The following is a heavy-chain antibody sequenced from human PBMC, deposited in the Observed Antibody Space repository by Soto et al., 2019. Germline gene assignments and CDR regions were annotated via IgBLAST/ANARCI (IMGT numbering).Heavy chain of an antibody. CDR1: GYTFTSYG. D-gene: IGHD5-18*01. CDR3: ASSLLVGYGLEGESD. CDR2: ISAYNGNT. J-gene: IGHJ4*02. V-gene: IGHV1-18*01. Sequence: ASVKVSCKASGYTFTSYGISWVRQAPGQGLEWMGWISAYNGNTNYAQKLQGRVTMTTDTSTSTAYMELRSLRSDDTAVYYCASSLLVGYGLEGESDWGQGTLVTVSS.